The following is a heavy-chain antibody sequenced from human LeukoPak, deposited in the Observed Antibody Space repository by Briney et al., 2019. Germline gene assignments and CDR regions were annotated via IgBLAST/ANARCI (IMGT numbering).Heavy chain of an antibody. Sequence: SGGSLRLSCAASGFTFSSYSMNWVRQAPGKGLEWVSYISSSSSTIYYADSVKGRFTISRDNAKNSLYLQMNSLRAEDTAVYYCAREMGATDYWGQGTLVTVSS. CDR1: GFTFSSYS. J-gene: IGHJ4*02. CDR2: ISSSSSTI. V-gene: IGHV3-48*01. CDR3: AREMGATDY. D-gene: IGHD1-26*01.